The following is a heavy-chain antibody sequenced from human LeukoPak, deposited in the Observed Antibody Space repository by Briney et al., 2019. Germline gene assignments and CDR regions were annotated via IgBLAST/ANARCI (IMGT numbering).Heavy chain of an antibody. V-gene: IGHV1-18*01. CDR1: GYTFISYG. CDR3: ARRAGIGYYYDSSGYYHTFDY. CDR2: ITTYNGNT. D-gene: IGHD3-22*01. Sequence: ASVKVSCKASGYTFISYGISWVRQAPGQGLEWMGWITTYNGNTYSAQKFQGRVTMTTDTSTSTAYMELRSLRSDDTAVYYCARRAGIGYYYDSSGYYHTFDYWGQGTLVTVSS. J-gene: IGHJ4*02.